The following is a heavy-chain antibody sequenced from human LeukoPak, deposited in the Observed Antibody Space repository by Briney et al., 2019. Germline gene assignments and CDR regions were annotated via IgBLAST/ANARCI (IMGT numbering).Heavy chain of an antibody. CDR2: IYSGGST. D-gene: IGHD3-10*01. J-gene: IGHJ6*02. Sequence: PGGSLRLSCAGSGFTVSSNYMSWVRQAPGKGLEWVSVIYSGGSTYYADSVKGRFTISRDSSKNTLYLQMNSLRAEDTAVYYCARGNYYYYYGMDVWGQGTTVTVSS. CDR3: ARGNYYYYYGMDV. CDR1: GFTVSSNY. V-gene: IGHV3-66*01.